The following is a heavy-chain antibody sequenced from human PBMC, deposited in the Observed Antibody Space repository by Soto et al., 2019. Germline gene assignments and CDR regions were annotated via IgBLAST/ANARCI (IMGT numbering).Heavy chain of an antibody. D-gene: IGHD3-22*01. CDR3: ACDSSGYHAFDI. CDR1: GGTFSSYA. J-gene: IGHJ3*02. CDR2: IIPIFGTA. Sequence: ASVKVSCKASGGTFSSYAISWVRQAPGQGLEWMGGIIPIFGTANYAQKFQGRATITADESTSTAYMELSSLRSEDTAVYYCACDSSGYHAFDIWGQGTMVTVSS. V-gene: IGHV1-69*13.